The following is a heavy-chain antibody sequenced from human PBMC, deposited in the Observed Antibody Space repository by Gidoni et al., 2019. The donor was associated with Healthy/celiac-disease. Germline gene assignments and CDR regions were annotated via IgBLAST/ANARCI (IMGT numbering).Heavy chain of an antibody. CDR2: IWYDGSNK. V-gene: IGHV3-33*01. CDR3: ARGSMVRGVISYYYYGMDV. Sequence: QVQLVESGGGVVQPGRSLRLSCAASGFTFSSYGMPWVRQAPGKGLEWVAVIWYDGSNKYYADSVKGRFTISRDNSKNTLYLQMNSLRAEDTAVYYCARGSMVRGVISYYYYGMDVWGQGTTVTVSS. J-gene: IGHJ6*02. CDR1: GFTFSSYG. D-gene: IGHD3-10*01.